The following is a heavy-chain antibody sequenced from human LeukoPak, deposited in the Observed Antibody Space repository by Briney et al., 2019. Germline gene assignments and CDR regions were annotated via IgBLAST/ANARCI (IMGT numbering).Heavy chain of an antibody. D-gene: IGHD3-10*02. J-gene: IGHJ6*04. CDR2: QRPDWSLK. CDR1: GILFRHMW. Sequence: GRSLRLLCGVSGILFRHMWVPGARGARGKAREGVATQRPDWSLKICVDSVKGRFTISTDNAKNSLYLQMNSLRAEDTAVYYCAEHGITMIGGVWGKGTTVTISS. CDR3: AEHGITMIGGV. V-gene: IGHV3-7*01.